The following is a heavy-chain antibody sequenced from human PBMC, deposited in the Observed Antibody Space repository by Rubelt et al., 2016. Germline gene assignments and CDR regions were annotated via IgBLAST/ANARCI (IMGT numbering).Heavy chain of an antibody. V-gene: IGHV4-61*05. J-gene: IGHJ4*02. CDR3: ARGRGRFDY. D-gene: IGHD3-10*01. CDR1: GVSISSRGYY. CDR2: SSYSGST. Sequence: QLQLQESGPGLVKPSETLSLPCTVSGVSISSRGYYWGWIRQPPGKGLEWIGYSSYSGSTNYNPSLKSRVTISVDTSKNQVSRKLSSVTAADTAVYYCARGRGRFDYWGQGTLVTVSS.